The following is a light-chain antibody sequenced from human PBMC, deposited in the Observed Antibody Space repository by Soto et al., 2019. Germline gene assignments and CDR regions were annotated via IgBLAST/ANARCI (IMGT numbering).Light chain of an antibody. Sequence: IVMTQSPATLSVSPGERATLSCRASQSVSSNLAWYQQKPGQAPRLLIYGASTRATGIPARFSGSGSGTEFTLTISSLQSEDFAVYYGAFGQGTKVEIK. CDR1: QSVSSN. CDR2: GAS. CDR3: A. J-gene: IGKJ1*01. V-gene: IGKV3-15*01.